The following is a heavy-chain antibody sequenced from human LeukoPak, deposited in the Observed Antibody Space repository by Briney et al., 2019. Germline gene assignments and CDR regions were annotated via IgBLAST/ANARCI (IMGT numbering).Heavy chain of an antibody. V-gene: IGHV3-23*01. Sequence: GGPLRLSCAASGFTFSSYAMSWVRQAPGKGLEWVSAISGSGGSTHYADSVKGRFTISRDNSKNTLYLQMNSLRAEDTAVYYCAKRKGYSSGPFDYWGQGTLVTVSS. CDR1: GFTFSSYA. CDR2: ISGSGGST. J-gene: IGHJ4*02. CDR3: AKRKGYSSGPFDY. D-gene: IGHD6-19*01.